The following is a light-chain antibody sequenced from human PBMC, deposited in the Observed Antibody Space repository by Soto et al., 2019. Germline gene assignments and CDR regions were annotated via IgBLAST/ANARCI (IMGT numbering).Light chain of an antibody. CDR3: QQYNSYST. Sequence: DIQMTQSPSTLSAAVGDRVTITCRASQSISSWLAWYQQKPGKAPKLLIYKASSLESGVPSRFSGRRSGTEFTLTISSLQPDDFGTYYRQQYNSYSTFGQGTKVDIK. V-gene: IGKV1-5*03. CDR2: KAS. CDR1: QSISSW. J-gene: IGKJ1*01.